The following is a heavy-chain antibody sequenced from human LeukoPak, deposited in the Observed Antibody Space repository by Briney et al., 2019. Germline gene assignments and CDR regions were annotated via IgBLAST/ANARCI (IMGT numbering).Heavy chain of an antibody. V-gene: IGHV3-30*02. CDR1: GFTFSSYG. Sequence: GGSLRLSCAASGFTFSSYGMHWVRQAPGKGLEWVAFIRYDGSNKYYADSVKGRFTISRDNSKNTLYLQMGSLRAEDMAVYYCARWGYYGSGKGWPDYWGQGTLVTVSS. D-gene: IGHD3-10*01. CDR3: ARWGYYGSGKGWPDY. J-gene: IGHJ4*02. CDR2: IRYDGSNK.